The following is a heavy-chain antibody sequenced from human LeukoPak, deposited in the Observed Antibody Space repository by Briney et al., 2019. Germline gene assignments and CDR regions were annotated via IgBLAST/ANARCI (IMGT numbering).Heavy chain of an antibody. CDR2: INQDGSEE. V-gene: IGHV3-7*01. CDR1: GFTFSHYW. J-gene: IGHJ4*02. CDR3: VRDGGVSGYDLLDY. D-gene: IGHD5-12*01. Sequence: GGSLRLSCAASGFTFSHYWMTWVRQAPGKGLEWVAEINQDGSEEYYMDSVKARFTISRDNAKNSVFLQMNSLRAEDTAVYYCVRDGGVSGYDLLDYWGQGTLVTVSS.